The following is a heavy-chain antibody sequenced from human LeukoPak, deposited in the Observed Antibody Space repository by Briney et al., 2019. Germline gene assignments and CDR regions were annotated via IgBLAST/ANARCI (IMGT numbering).Heavy chain of an antibody. V-gene: IGHV4-30-4*08. CDR3: ARDMRVPAAINAFDI. D-gene: IGHD2-2*02. CDR1: GGSISSGDYY. Sequence: PSETLSLTCTVSGGSISSGDYYWSWIRQPPGKGLEWNGYIYYSGSTYYNPSLKSRVTISVDTSKNQFSLKLSSVTAADTAVYYCARDMRVPAAINAFDIWGQGTMVSVSS. J-gene: IGHJ3*02. CDR2: IYYSGST.